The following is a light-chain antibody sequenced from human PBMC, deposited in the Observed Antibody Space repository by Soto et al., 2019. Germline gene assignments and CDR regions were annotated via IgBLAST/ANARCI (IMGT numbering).Light chain of an antibody. CDR3: SSYTGSSTSVI. V-gene: IGLV2-14*03. CDR2: DVS. J-gene: IGLJ2*01. CDR1: SSDVGTYNY. Sequence: QSVLTQPASVSGSPGQSITISCTGTSSDVGTYNYVSWYQQHPGKAPKVMIYDVSNRPSGVSNRFSGSKSGNTASLTISGRQAEDEADYYCSSYTGSSTSVIFGGGTKLTVL.